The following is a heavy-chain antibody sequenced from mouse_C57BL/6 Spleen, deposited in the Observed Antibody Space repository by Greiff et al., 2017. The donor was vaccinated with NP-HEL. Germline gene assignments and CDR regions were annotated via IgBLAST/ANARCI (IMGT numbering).Heavy chain of an antibody. CDR2: IYPRSGNT. CDR3: ARSPGNYDY. J-gene: IGHJ2*01. D-gene: IGHD2-1*01. CDR1: GYTFTSYG. V-gene: IGHV1-81*01. Sequence: VQVVESGAELARPGASVKLSCKASGYTFTSYGISWVKQRTGQGLEWIGEIYPRSGNTYYNEKFKGQATLTADKSSSTAYMELRSLTSEDSAVYFCARSPGNYDYWGQGTTLTVSS.